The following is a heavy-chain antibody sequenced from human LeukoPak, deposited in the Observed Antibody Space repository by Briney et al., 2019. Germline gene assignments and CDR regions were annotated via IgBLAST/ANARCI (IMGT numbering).Heavy chain of an antibody. Sequence: SETLSLTCTVSGGSISSSSYYWGWIRQPPGKGLEWIGSIYYSGSTYYNPSLKSRVTISVDTSKNQFSLKLSSVTVADTAVYYCATYYDSSGYLDYWGQGTLVTVSS. V-gene: IGHV4-39*07. D-gene: IGHD3-22*01. J-gene: IGHJ4*02. CDR1: GGSISSSSYY. CDR2: IYYSGST. CDR3: ATYYDSSGYLDY.